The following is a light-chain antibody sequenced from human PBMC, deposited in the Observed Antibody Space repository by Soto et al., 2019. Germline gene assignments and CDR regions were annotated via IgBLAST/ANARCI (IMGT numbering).Light chain of an antibody. J-gene: IGLJ3*02. CDR3: VVYKPCGILV. CDR2: STD. CDR1: SGSVSTSYY. V-gene: IGLV8-61*01. Sequence: QTVVTQEPSFSVSPGGTVTLTCGLSSGSVSTSYYPSWYQQTPGQAPRTLIYSTDTRSSGVPDRFSGSILGNKAALTITGAQGDDGSSYYCVVYKPCGILVFGGGTKSPS.